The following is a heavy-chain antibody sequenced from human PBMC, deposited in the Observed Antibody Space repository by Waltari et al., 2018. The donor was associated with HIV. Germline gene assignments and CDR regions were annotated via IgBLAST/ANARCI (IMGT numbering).Heavy chain of an antibody. CDR3: ARYGSGHRHFGY. CDR1: GGSMTNYY. D-gene: IGHD3-10*01. V-gene: IGHV4-59*01. J-gene: IGHJ4*02. CDR2: FDSRGSA. Sequence: QVQLQESGPRLLKPSETMSTTCRVSGGSMTNYYWAWIRQPPGKGLEWMGYFDSRGSATYSPSLQSRLTMSVDVYSNQFSLELSSVTAADTAVYYCARYGSGHRHFGYWGQGTLV.